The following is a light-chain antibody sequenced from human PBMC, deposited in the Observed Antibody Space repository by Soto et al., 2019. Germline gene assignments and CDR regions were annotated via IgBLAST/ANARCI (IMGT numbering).Light chain of an antibody. CDR1: QSIGSN. Sequence: EIVLTQSPATLSLSPGERATLSCRASQSIGSNLAWYQQKPGQAPRLLIYDASNRVTGIPARFSGSGSGTDFTLTISSLEPEDFAVYYCQQRSNGPLFTFGPGTKVDVK. J-gene: IGKJ3*01. CDR2: DAS. V-gene: IGKV3-11*01. CDR3: QQRSNGPLFT.